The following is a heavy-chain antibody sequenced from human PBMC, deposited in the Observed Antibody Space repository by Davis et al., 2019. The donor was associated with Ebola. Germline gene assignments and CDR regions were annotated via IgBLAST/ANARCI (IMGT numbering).Heavy chain of an antibody. CDR2: IRSKANSYAT. Sequence: PGGSLRLSCAASGFTFSGSAMHWVRQASRKGLEWVGRIRSKANSYATAYAASVKGRFTISRDDSKNTAYLQMNSLKTEDTAVYYCTGAPRGYSYGYGEDYWGQGTLVTVSS. J-gene: IGHJ4*02. CDR3: TGAPRGYSYGYGEDY. D-gene: IGHD5-18*01. V-gene: IGHV3-73*01. CDR1: GFTFSGSA.